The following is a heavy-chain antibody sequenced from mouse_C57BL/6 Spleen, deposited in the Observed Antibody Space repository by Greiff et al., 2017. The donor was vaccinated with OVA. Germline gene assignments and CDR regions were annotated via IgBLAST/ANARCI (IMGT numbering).Heavy chain of an antibody. Sequence: VQLQESGPGLVQPSQSLSITCTVSGFSLTSYGVHWVRQSPGKGLEWLGVIWSGGSTDYNAAFISRLSISKDNSKSQVFFKMNSLQADDTAIYYCARNTRLGGSSYYAMDYWGQGTSVTVSS. CDR1: GFSLTSYG. D-gene: IGHD1-1*01. V-gene: IGHV2-2*01. CDR2: IWSGGST. CDR3: ARNTRLGGSSYYAMDY. J-gene: IGHJ4*01.